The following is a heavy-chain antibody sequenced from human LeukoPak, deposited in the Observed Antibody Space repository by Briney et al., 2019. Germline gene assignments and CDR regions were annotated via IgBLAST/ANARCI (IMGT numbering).Heavy chain of an antibody. V-gene: IGHV3-30*02. Sequence: GGSLRLSCAASGFTFSNYGMHWVRQAPGKGLEWVAFIRYDGSNKYYAESVKGRFTISRDNSKNTLDLQMNSLRAGDTALYYCARPYSSSWENFHYWGQGTLVTVSS. J-gene: IGHJ4*02. CDR2: IRYDGSNK. CDR1: GFTFSNYG. D-gene: IGHD6-13*01. CDR3: ARPYSSSWENFHY.